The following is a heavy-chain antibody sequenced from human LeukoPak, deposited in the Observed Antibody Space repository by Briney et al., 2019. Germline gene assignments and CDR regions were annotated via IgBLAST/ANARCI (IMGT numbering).Heavy chain of an antibody. D-gene: IGHD3-16*01. CDR2: INHSGST. J-gene: IGHJ6*04. CDR3: ARGGGSYYYGMDV. Sequence: SETLSLTCAVYGGSFSGHYWSWIRQPPGKGLEWIGEINHSGSTNYNPSLKSRVTISVDTSKNQFSLKLSSVTAADTAVYYCARGGGSYYYGMDVWGKGTTVTVSS. V-gene: IGHV4-34*01. CDR1: GGSFSGHY.